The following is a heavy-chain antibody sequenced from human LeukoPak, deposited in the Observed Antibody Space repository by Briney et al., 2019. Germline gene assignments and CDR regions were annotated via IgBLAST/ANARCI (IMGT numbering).Heavy chain of an antibody. D-gene: IGHD3-3*01. V-gene: IGHV3-21*01. J-gene: IGHJ6*03. CDR2: ISSSSSYI. Sequence: GRSLRLSCAASGFTFSSYSMNWVRQAPGKGLEWVSSISSSSSYIYYADSVKGRFTISRDNAKNSLYLQMNSLRAEDTAVYYCARGPDFGVVSSPSMDVWGKGTTVTVSS. CDR1: GFTFSSYS. CDR3: ARGPDFGVVSSPSMDV.